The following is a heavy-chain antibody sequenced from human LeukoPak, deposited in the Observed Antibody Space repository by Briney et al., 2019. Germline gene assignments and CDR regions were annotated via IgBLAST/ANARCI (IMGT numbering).Heavy chain of an antibody. CDR3: AKQLGYCSDGSCYFPY. CDR2: ISNNGGYT. J-gene: IGHJ4*02. CDR1: GFTFSSSA. D-gene: IGHD2-15*01. Sequence: QSGGSLRLSCAASGFTFSSSAISWVRPAPGKGLEGGSAISNNGGYTYYADSVQGRFTISRDNSKSTLCLQMNSLRAEDTAVYYCAKQLGYCSDGSCYFPYWGQGTLVTVSS. V-gene: IGHV3-23*01.